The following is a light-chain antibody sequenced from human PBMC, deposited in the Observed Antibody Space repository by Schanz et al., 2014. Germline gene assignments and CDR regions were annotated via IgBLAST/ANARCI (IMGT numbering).Light chain of an antibody. Sequence: QSALTQPASVSGSPGQSITISCTGTSSDVGGYNYVSWYQQYPGKAPKLMIYEVSKRPSGVPDRFSGSKSGNTASLTVSGLQAEDEADYYCSSYTTGSTYVFGSGTKLTVL. CDR2: EVS. V-gene: IGLV2-14*01. CDR1: SSDVGGYNY. J-gene: IGLJ1*01. CDR3: SSYTTGSTYV.